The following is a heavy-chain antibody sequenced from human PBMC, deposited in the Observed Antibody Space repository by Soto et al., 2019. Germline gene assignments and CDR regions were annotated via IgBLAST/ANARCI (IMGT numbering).Heavy chain of an antibody. V-gene: IGHV3-30*18. D-gene: IGHD6-13*01. J-gene: IGHJ6*02. CDR1: GFTFSHYG. CDR3: AKETSGYSSSWSYYYGMDV. CDR2: ISYDGSNE. Sequence: QVQLAESGGGVVQPGRSLRLSCAASGFTFSHYGMQWVRQAPGKGLEWVAVISYDGSNEYYADSVKGRFTISRDNSKNTLYLQMNSLRAEDTAVYYCAKETSGYSSSWSYYYGMDVWGQGTKVTVSS.